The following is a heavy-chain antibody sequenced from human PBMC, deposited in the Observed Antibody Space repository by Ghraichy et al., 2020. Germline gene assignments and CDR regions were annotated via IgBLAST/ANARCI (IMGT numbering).Heavy chain of an antibody. CDR1: GGSINNGSFY. CDR3: AGGSGKTPGY. Sequence: SETLSLTCIVSGGSINNGSFYWSWIRQPAGKGLEWIGRIYFSGNTNYNPSLKGRVTISVDTSKNQFSLKLSSVTGADTAVYYCAGGSGKTPGYWGQGTLVTVSS. D-gene: IGHD3-10*01. V-gene: IGHV4-61*02. J-gene: IGHJ4*02. CDR2: IYFSGNT.